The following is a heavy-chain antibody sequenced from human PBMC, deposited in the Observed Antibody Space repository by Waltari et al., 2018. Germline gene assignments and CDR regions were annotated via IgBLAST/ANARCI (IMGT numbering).Heavy chain of an antibody. V-gene: IGHV4-4*02. CDR1: GDSVSSAFL. D-gene: IGHD2-15*01. Sequence: QLQLQESGPGLVKPSGTLSVNCAVSGDSVSSAFLWNWVRASPQKGLEWIGQVHGTGRTNYNPSSASRATVSLDTSKNLFSLKVTSATAADTAVYYCARDRGRGLYLDTWGPGTLVTVSP. J-gene: IGHJ5*02. CDR2: VHGTGRT. CDR3: ARDRGRGLYLDT.